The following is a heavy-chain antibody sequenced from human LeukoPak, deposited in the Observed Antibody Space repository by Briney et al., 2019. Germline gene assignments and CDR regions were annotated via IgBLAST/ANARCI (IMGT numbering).Heavy chain of an antibody. CDR2: FDPEDGET. CDR3: ATVGTTVVTRVFDY. J-gene: IGHJ4*02. Sequence: ASVKVSCKVSGYTLTELSMHWVRQAPGKGLEWMGGFDPEDGETIYAQKFQGRVTMTEDTSTDTAYMELSSLRSEDTAVYYCATVGTTVVTRVFDYWGQGTLVTVPS. V-gene: IGHV1-24*01. D-gene: IGHD4-23*01. CDR1: GYTLTELS.